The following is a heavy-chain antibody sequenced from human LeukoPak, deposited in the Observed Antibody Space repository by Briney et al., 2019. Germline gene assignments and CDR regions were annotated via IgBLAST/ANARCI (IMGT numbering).Heavy chain of an antibody. CDR2: IYSGGDK. CDR3: ARGRGSYRAIDY. D-gene: IGHD1-26*01. Sequence: PGGSLRLSCAASGFSVSNNYMSWVRQAPGKGLEWVSLIYSGGDKRYAASVKGRFTISRDNSKNTLYLQMNSLRAEDTAVYYCARGRGSYRAIDYWGQGTLVTVSS. V-gene: IGHV3-53*05. J-gene: IGHJ4*02. CDR1: GFSVSNNY.